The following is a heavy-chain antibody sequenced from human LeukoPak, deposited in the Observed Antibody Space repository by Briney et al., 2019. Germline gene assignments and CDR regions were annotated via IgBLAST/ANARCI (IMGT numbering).Heavy chain of an antibody. D-gene: IGHD6-6*01. Sequence: GGSLRLSCAASGFTFSSYWMSWVRQAPGKGLEWVSSISSSSSYIYYADSVKGRFTVSRDNATNSLYLQLNSLRAADTAVYYSARVGQLVALRHFQYFPHWGQGTLVTVSS. CDR3: ARVGQLVALRHFQYFPH. CDR2: ISSSSSYI. CDR1: GFTFSSYW. V-gene: IGHV3-21*01. J-gene: IGHJ1*01.